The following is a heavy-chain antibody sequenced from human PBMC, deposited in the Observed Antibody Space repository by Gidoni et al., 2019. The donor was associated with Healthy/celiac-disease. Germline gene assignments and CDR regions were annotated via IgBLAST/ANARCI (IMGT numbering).Heavy chain of an antibody. Sequence: EVQLVESGGGLVQPGRSLRLSCAASGFTFDDSDMHWVRQAPGKGLEWVAGISWNSGSIGYADSVKGRFTISRDNAKNSLYLQMNSLRAEDTALYYCAKDIYLRRESIAVAGGGGDYWGQGTLVTVSS. J-gene: IGHJ4*02. D-gene: IGHD6-19*01. CDR2: ISWNSGSI. CDR3: AKDIYLRRESIAVAGGGGDY. V-gene: IGHV3-9*01. CDR1: GFTFDDSD.